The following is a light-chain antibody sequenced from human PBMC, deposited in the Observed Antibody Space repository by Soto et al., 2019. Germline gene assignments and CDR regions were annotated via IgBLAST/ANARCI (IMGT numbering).Light chain of an antibody. CDR1: SSDVGNYNL. V-gene: IGLV2-23*01. CDR2: AGS. J-gene: IGLJ1*01. CDR3: CSYAGSNTYV. Sequence: QSVLTQPASVSGSPGQSITISCTGTSSDVGNYNLVSWYQQHPGKAPKVMIYAGSNRPSGVSHRFSGFKSGNTASLTISGIQAEDEADYHCCSYAGSNTYVFGTGTKVTVL.